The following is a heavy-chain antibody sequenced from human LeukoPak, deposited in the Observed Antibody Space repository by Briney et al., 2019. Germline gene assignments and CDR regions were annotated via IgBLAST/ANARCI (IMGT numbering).Heavy chain of an antibody. CDR1: GFSFRNYA. J-gene: IGHJ4*02. CDR2: LRGNDET. Sequence: GGSLRLSCAASGFSFRNYAMSWVRQAPARGPEWVASLRGNDETFYADSVKGRFTLSRDDSRNTVYLQLNNLRVEDTAIYYCARASWASNADAVWWGQGTRVTVSS. D-gene: IGHD1-1*01. CDR3: ARASWASNADAVW. V-gene: IGHV3-23*01.